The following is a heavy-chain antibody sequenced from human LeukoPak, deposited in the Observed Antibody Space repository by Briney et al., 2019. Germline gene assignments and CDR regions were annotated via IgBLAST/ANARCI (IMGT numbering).Heavy chain of an antibody. CDR3: ARGTAAAAGIDY. V-gene: IGHV3-74*01. Sequence: GGSLRLSCAASGFTFSNYWMHWVRQAPGKGLVWVSHIDSDGSGTTYGDSAKGRFTISRDNAKNTLYLQMNSLRAEDTAVYYCARGTAAAAGIDYWGQGILVTVSS. CDR2: IDSDGSGT. D-gene: IGHD6-13*01. J-gene: IGHJ4*02. CDR1: GFTFSNYW.